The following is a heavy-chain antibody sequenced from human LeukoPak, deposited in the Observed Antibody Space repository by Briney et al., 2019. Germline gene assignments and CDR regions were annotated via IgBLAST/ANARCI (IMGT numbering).Heavy chain of an antibody. V-gene: IGHV4-4*02. CDR2: IHLSGTT. D-gene: IGHD3-10*01. CDR1: GGSISTKNW. J-gene: IGHJ3*01. CDR3: ARTRQGSNTFDL. Sequence: NPSGTLSLTCAVSGGSISTKNWWSWVRQAPGRGLEWIGEIHLSGTTNYNPSLTSRATISIDKSKTQLSLKVDSVTAADTAVYYCARTRQGSNTFDLWGQGTMVTVSS.